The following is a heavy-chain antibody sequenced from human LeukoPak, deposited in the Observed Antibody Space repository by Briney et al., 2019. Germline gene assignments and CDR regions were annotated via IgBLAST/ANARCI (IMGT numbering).Heavy chain of an antibody. Sequence: GGSLRLSCAAAGFTFSSQWMSWVSQAPGKGLEWVANIKEDGSQKYYVDSVKGRFTISKDNAKNSLYLQMNRLRTTDTAIYYCAKHHLRSEESSGYTFDYWGQGTLVTVSS. D-gene: IGHD3-22*01. CDR3: AKHHLRSEESSGYTFDY. CDR1: GFTFSSQW. CDR2: IKEDGSQK. V-gene: IGHV3-7*01. J-gene: IGHJ4*02.